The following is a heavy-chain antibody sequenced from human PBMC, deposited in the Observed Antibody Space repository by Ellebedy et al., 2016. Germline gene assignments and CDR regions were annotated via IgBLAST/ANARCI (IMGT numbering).Heavy chain of an antibody. D-gene: IGHD2-2*02. J-gene: IGHJ5*02. CDR3: AKENCSSTSCYKALDNWFDP. V-gene: IGHV3-23*01. CDR1: GFTFSSYA. Sequence: GESLKISXAASGFTFSSYAMSWVRQAPGKGLEWVSAISGSGGSTYYADSVKGRFTISRDNSKNTLYLQMNSLRAEDTAVYYCAKENCSSTSCYKALDNWFDPWGQGTLVTVSS. CDR2: ISGSGGST.